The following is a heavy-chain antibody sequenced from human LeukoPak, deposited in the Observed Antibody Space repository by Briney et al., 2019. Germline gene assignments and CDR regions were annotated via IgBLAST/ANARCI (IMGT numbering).Heavy chain of an antibody. CDR3: ARVVPNWRVRRLGRYYCGMDV. CDR2: MNPNSGNT. Sequence: ASVKVSCKASGYTFTSYDINWVRQATGQGLEWMGWMNPNSGNTGYAQKFQGRVTMTRNTSISTAYMELSSLRSEDTAVYYCARVVPNWRVRRLGRYYCGMDVWGQGTTVTVSS. D-gene: IGHD6-6*01. CDR1: GYTFTSYD. V-gene: IGHV1-8*01. J-gene: IGHJ6*02.